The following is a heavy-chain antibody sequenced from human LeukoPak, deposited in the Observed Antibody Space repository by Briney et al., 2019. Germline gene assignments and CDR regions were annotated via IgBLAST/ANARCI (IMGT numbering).Heavy chain of an antibody. D-gene: IGHD3-10*01. V-gene: IGHV3-48*03. CDR2: ISISGSTI. CDR3: AGFDYYGSESYYNHFDS. J-gene: IGHJ4*02. Sequence: GGSLRLSCAASGFTFSSYEMNWVRQAPGKGLEWVSYISISGSTIYYADSVKGRFTISRDNAKNSLYLQMNSLRAEDTAVYYCAGFDYYGSESYYNHFDSWGQGTLVTVSS. CDR1: GFTFSSYE.